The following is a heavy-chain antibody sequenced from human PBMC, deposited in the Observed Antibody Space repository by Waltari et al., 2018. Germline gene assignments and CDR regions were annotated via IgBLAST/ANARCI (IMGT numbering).Heavy chain of an antibody. CDR1: GGPFSSYA. V-gene: IGHV1-69*01. CDR2: IIPIFGTA. D-gene: IGHD4-4*01. J-gene: IGHJ5*02. Sequence: QVQLVQSGAEVKKPGSSVKVSCKASGGPFSSYAVSWVRQAPGQGLEWMGGIIPIFGTANYAQKFQGRVTITADESTSTAYMELSSLRSEDTAVYYCARSWPGDYSNYGWFDPWGQGTLVTVSS. CDR3: ARSWPGDYSNYGWFDP.